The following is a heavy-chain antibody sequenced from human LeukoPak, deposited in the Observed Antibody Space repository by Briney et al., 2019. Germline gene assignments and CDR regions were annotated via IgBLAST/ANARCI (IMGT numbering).Heavy chain of an antibody. V-gene: IGHV5-51*01. J-gene: IGHJ4*02. Sequence: SGESLEISCKGSGYSFTSYWIGWVRQMPGKGLEWMGIIYPGDSDTRYSPSFQGQVTISADKSISTAYLQWSSLKASDTAMYYCARVVDSSGYIQYYFDYWGQGTLVTVSS. CDR1: GYSFTSYW. CDR2: IYPGDSDT. CDR3: ARVVDSSGYIQYYFDY. D-gene: IGHD3-22*01.